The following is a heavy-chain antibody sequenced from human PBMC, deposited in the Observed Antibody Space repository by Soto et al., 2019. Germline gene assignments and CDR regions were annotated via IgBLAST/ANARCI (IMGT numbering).Heavy chain of an antibody. CDR1: GGTFSSYA. V-gene: IGHV3-48*02. Sequence: SCNASGGTFSSYAISWIRQAPGKGLEWVSYISSSSSTIYYADSVKGRFTISRDNAKNSLYLQMNSLRDEDTAVYYCARVKFWVNWFDPWGQGTLV. J-gene: IGHJ5*02. CDR2: ISSSSSTI. D-gene: IGHD7-27*01. CDR3: ARVKFWVNWFDP.